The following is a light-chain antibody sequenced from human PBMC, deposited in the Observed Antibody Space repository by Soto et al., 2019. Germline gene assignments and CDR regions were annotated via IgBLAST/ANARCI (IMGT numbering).Light chain of an antibody. CDR1: QALGTD. J-gene: IGKJ1*01. CDR2: AAS. Sequence: AIQMTQSPSSLSASVGDRVTITCRASQALGTDLHWYQQKPGKAPNLLIYAASSLQSGVPSRFSGSGSGTDFTLTISSLQPEDFATYYCLQDSKYPWTFGQGTKVEIK. CDR3: LQDSKYPWT. V-gene: IGKV1-6*01.